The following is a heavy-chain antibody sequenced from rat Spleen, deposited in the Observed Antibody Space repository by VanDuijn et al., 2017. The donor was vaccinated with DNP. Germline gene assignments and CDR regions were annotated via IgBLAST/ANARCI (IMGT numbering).Heavy chain of an antibody. CDR2: ISYSGST. J-gene: IGHJ2*01. CDR3: ARWTYYFDY. Sequence: EVQIQESGPGLVKPSQSLSLTCSVTGYSITNNYGGWIRKFPGNKMEWIGHISYSGSTTYNPSLKGRISITRDTSKNHFFLQLNSVTTEDTATYYCARWTYYFDYWGQGVMVTVSS. CDR1: GYSITNNY. V-gene: IGHV3-1*01.